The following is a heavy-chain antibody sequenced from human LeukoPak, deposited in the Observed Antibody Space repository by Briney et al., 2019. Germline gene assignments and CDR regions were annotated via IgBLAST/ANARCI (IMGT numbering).Heavy chain of an antibody. CDR3: ARVGHIVVVVAATRWNWFDP. CDR2: INHSGST. V-gene: IGHV4-34*01. CDR1: GGSFSGYY. Sequence: SETLSLTCAVYGGSFSGYYWSWIRQPPGKGLEWIGEINHSGSTNYNPSLKSRVTISVDTSKNQFSLKLSSVTAADTAVYYCARVGHIVVVVAATRWNWFDPWGQGTLVTVSS. D-gene: IGHD2-15*01. J-gene: IGHJ5*02.